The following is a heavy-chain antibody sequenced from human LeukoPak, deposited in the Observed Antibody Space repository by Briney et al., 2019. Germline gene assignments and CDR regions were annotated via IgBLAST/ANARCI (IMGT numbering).Heavy chain of an antibody. J-gene: IGHJ4*02. CDR2: INPNSGGT. Sequence: ASVKVSCKASGYTFTGYYMHWVRQAPGQGLEWMGWINPNSGGTNYAQKFQGRVTMTRDMSTSTVYMELSSLRSEDTAVYYCARDVGIVGATLSYWGQGTLVTVSS. CDR3: ARDVGIVGATLSY. D-gene: IGHD1-26*01. CDR1: GYTFTGYY. V-gene: IGHV1-2*02.